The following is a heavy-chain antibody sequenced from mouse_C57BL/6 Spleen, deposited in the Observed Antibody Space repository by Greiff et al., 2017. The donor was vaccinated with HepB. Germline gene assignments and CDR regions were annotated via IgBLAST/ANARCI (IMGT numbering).Heavy chain of an antibody. CDR3: TTCYGNDWYFDV. J-gene: IGHJ1*03. V-gene: IGHV14-1*01. Sequence: EVQLQQSGGELVRPGASVKLSCTASGFNIKDYYMHWVKQRPEQGLEWIGRIDPEDGDTEYAPKFQGKATMTADTSSNTAYLQLSSLTSEDTAVYYCTTCYGNDWYFDVWGTGTTVTVSS. CDR1: GFNIKDYY. D-gene: IGHD2-1*01. CDR2: IDPEDGDT.